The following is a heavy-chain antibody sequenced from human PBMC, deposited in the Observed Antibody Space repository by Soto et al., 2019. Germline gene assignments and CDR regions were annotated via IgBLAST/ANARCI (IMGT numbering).Heavy chain of an antibody. D-gene: IGHD3-22*01. Sequence: GGSLRLSCAASGFTFSDYYMSWIRQAPGKGLEWVSYISSSGDIIYYADSVKGRFTTSRDNAKNSLYLQMNSLRAEDTAVYYCARDLGYYASVGYFDYWGQGTLVTVSS. J-gene: IGHJ4*02. V-gene: IGHV3-11*01. CDR3: ARDLGYYASVGYFDY. CDR1: GFTFSDYY. CDR2: ISSSGDII.